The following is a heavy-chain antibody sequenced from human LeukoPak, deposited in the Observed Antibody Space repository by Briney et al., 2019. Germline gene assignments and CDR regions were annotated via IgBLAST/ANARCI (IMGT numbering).Heavy chain of an antibody. D-gene: IGHD3-3*01. CDR1: GYSFTSYW. V-gene: IGHV5-51*01. CDR3: ARGAYYDFWSALGANAFDI. Sequence: GGSLRLSCKGSGYSFTSYWIGWVRQMPGKGLEWMGIIYPGDSDTRYSPSFQGQVTISADKSISTAYLQWSSLKASDTAMYYCARGAYYDFWSALGANAFDIWGQGTMVTVSS. CDR2: IYPGDSDT. J-gene: IGHJ3*02.